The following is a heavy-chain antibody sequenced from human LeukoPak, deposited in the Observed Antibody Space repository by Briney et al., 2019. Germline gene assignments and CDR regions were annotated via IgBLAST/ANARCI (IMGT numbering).Heavy chain of an antibody. CDR3: ARQNSGSGSFDY. CDR2: INHSGGT. Sequence: SETLSLTCAVYGASFSDYYWNWIRQPPGKGLQWIGEINHSGGTNYNPSLNSRVTISVDTSKNQFSLKLTSVTAADAAVYYCARQNSGSGSFDYWGQGTLVTVSS. D-gene: IGHD3-10*01. J-gene: IGHJ4*02. CDR1: GASFSDYY. V-gene: IGHV4-34*01.